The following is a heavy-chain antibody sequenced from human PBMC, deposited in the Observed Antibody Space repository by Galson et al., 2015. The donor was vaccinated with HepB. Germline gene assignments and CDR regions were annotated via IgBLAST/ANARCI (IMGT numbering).Heavy chain of an antibody. V-gene: IGHV7-4-1*02. J-gene: IGHJ5*02. Sequence: SVKVSCKASGYTFNSYAMNWVRQAPGQGLEWMGWINTNTGNTTYAQDFTGRFVFSLDTSVTTAYLQVSSLKAEETAVYYCARNPHFGSGCDSNAWFDPWGQGTLVTVSS. D-gene: IGHD3-10*01. CDR2: INTNTGNT. CDR3: ARNPHFGSGCDSNAWFDP. CDR1: GYTFNSYA.